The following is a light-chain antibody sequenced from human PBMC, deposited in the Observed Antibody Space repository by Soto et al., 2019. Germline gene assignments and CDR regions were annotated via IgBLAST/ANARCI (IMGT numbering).Light chain of an antibody. V-gene: IGLV2-14*01. J-gene: IGLJ1*01. CDR3: SSYTTSTSLGV. CDR2: EVS. CDR1: SSDIGGHNY. Sequence: QSALTQPASVSGSPGQSITISCTGTSSDIGGHNYVSWYQQHPGKAPKLMIYEVSNRPSGVSNRFSGSKSGNTASLTISGLQAEDEADYYCSSYTTSTSLGVFGNGTKVTVL.